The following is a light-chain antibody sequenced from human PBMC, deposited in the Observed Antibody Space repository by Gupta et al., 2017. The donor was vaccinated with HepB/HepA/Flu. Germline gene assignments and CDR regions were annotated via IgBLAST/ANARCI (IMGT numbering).Light chain of an antibody. CDR1: QSLVKSNGYHY. V-gene: IGKV2-28*01. CDR3: RQALQSPRT. CDR2: LGS. Sequence: DIVMTQSPLSLPVTPGESASIPCRASQSLVKSNGYHYLDWYLQKPGQSPQLLIYLGSNRASGVPDRFSGSGSGADFTLKISIVDADDVVVYYCRQALQSPRTFGQVTKLEIK. J-gene: IGKJ2*02.